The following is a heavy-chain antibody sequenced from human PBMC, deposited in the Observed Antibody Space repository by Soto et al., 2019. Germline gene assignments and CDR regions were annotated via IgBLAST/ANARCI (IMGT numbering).Heavy chain of an antibody. J-gene: IGHJ4*02. CDR3: AHRAGPQDPASRNFDY. V-gene: IGHV2-5*02. CDR1: GFSLSTSGVG. Sequence: QITLKESGPTLVKPTQTLTLTCTFSGFSLSTSGVGVGWIRQPPGKALEWLALIYWDDDKRYSPSLMSRLTITKATSKNQVVLTMTNMDPVDKATYDCAHRAGPQDPASRNFDYWGQGTLVTVSS. CDR2: IYWDDDK.